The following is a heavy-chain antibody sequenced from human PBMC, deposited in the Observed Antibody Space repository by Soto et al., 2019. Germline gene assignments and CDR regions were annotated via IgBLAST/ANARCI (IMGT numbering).Heavy chain of an antibody. V-gene: IGHV3-23*01. J-gene: IGHJ4*02. D-gene: IGHD3-3*01. CDR1: GFTFGNFA. Sequence: EVQLLESGGGLVQPGGSLRLSCAASGFTFGNFAMSWVRQPQGKGLEWVSPISDGGGTTYYANSVKGRFTISRDNSKNTLYLQMNSLRADDTALYFCAKDGSPYDFWSGRYIPYFHYWGQGTLVTVSS. CDR3: AKDGSPYDFWSGRYIPYFHY. CDR2: ISDGGGTT.